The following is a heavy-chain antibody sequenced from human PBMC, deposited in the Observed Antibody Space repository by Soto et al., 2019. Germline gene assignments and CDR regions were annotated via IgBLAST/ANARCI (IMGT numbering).Heavy chain of an antibody. CDR1: GFTFTSSA. CDR3: AAGWYNWNYYGRDG. CDR2: IVVGSGNT. Sequence: AVKVSCKSSGFTFTSSAVQWVRQARGQRLEWIGWIVVGSGNTNYAQKFQERVTITRDMSTSTAYMELSSLRSEDTAVYYCAAGWYNWNYYGRDGWGQGTTVTVSS. V-gene: IGHV1-58*01. J-gene: IGHJ6*02. D-gene: IGHD1-20*01.